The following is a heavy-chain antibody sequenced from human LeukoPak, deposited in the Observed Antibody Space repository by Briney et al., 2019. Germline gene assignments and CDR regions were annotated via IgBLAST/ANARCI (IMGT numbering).Heavy chain of an antibody. CDR1: GGSISSYY. J-gene: IGHJ1*01. V-gene: IGHV4-59*01. CDR2: IYYSGST. Sequence: SETLSLTCTVSGGSISSYYWSWIRQPPGKGLEWIGYIYYSGSTNYNPSLKSRVTISVDTSKNQFSLKLSSVTAADTAVYYCARGSLSSGWYYFQHWGQGILVTVSS. CDR3: ARGSLSSGWYYFQH. D-gene: IGHD6-19*01.